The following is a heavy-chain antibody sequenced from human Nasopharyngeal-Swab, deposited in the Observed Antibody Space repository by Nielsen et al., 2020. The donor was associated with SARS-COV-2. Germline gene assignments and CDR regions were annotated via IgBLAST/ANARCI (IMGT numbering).Heavy chain of an antibody. CDR2: ISWNSGSL. CDR3: AKDVLQWPTSRWY. V-gene: IGHV3-9*01. J-gene: IGHJ4*02. CDR1: GITFDDYA. D-gene: IGHD6-19*01. Sequence: SLKTSCAASGITFDDYAMHWVRQAPGKGLEVVSGISWNSGSLGYAESVKGRFTISRDNAKNSLYLQMNSLRAEETALYYCAKDVLQWPTSRWYWGQGTLVTVSS.